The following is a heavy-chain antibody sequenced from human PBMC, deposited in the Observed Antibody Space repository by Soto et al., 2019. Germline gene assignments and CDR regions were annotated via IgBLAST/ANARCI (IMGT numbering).Heavy chain of an antibody. CDR1: GGTFTRNNW. Sequence: SSETLPLTNAVSGGTFTRNNWLTWVRQPPGQGLEWIGEIYRTGSTNYNPSLKSRVTISLDKSEKQISLKVTSLTAADTAVYYCSRRDPGNSVVDRGQGSSVTVYS. D-gene: IGHD5-12*01. CDR3: SRRDPGNSVVD. J-gene: IGHJ4*02. CDR2: IYRTGST. V-gene: IGHV4-4*02.